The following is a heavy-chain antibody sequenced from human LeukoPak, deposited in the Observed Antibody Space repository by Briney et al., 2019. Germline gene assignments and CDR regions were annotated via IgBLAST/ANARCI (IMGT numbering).Heavy chain of an antibody. CDR2: IYYSGST. V-gene: IGHV4-59*01. Sequence: SETLSLTCTVSGGSISSYYWSWIRQPPGKGLEWIGYIYYSGSTNYNPSLKSRVTISVDTSKNQFSLKLSSVTAADTAVYYCARAAANWNTIDYWGQGTLVTVSS. D-gene: IGHD1-1*01. CDR1: GGSISSYY. CDR3: ARAAANWNTIDY. J-gene: IGHJ4*02.